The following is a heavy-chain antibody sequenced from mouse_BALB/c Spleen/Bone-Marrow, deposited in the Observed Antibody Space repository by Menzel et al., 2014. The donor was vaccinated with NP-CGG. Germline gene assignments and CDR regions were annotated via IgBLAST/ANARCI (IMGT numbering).Heavy chain of an antibody. Sequence: VQLQQSGPELVKPGASVRISCKAPGYTFTSYYVHWVRQRPGQGLEWIGWIFPGNVNTKYNEKFKGKATLTADKSSSTAYTQLSSLTSEDSAVYFCARDSMDYWGQGTSVTVSS. J-gene: IGHJ4*01. CDR3: ARDSMDY. CDR2: IFPGNVNT. V-gene: IGHV1S56*01. CDR1: GYTFTSYY.